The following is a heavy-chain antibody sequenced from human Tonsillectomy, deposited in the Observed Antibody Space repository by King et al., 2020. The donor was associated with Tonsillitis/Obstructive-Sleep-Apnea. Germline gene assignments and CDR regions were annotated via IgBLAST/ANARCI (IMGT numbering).Heavy chain of an antibody. CDR2: IKSKTDGGTT. CDR1: GFIFSNAW. D-gene: IGHD1-26*01. Sequence: VQLVESGGGLVKPGGSLRLSCAASGFIFSNAWMSWVRQAPGKGLEWVGRIKSKTDGGTTHYAAPVKGRFTISRDDSKNTLYLQMNSLKTEDTAVYYCTTDPRIVGATTCGYWGQGTLVTVSS. J-gene: IGHJ4*02. V-gene: IGHV3-15*01. CDR3: TTDPRIVGATTCGY.